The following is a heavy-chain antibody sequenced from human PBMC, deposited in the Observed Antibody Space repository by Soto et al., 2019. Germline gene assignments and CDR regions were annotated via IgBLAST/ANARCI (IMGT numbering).Heavy chain of an antibody. CDR2: INHSGST. CDR3: ARDKITGLFDY. D-gene: IGHD2-8*02. CDR1: GGSFSGYY. J-gene: IGHJ4*02. Sequence: QVQLQQWGAGLLKPSETLSLTCAVYGGSFSGYYWPWIRQPPGTGLEWSGEINHSGSTNYNPSLKSRVTTSVDTSKNQFSLKLTSVTAADAAVYYCARDKITGLFDYWGQGTLVTVSS. V-gene: IGHV4-34*01.